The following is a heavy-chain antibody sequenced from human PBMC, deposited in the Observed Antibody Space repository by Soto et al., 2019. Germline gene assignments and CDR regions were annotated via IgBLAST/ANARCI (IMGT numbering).Heavy chain of an antibody. J-gene: IGHJ6*02. CDR1: GFTFSSYG. D-gene: IGHD1-26*01. V-gene: IGHV3-30*18. Sequence: QVQLVESGGGVVQPGRSLRLSCAASGFTFSSYGMHWVRQAPGKGLEWVAVISYDGSNKYYADSVKGRFTISRDNSKNTLYLQMNRLRAEDTAVYSCAKDRHKIMGAPDGMDVWGQGTTVTVSS. CDR2: ISYDGSNK. CDR3: AKDRHKIMGAPDGMDV.